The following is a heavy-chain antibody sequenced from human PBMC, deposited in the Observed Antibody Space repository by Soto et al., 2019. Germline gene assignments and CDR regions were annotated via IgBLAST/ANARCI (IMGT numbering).Heavy chain of an antibody. J-gene: IGHJ6*04. V-gene: IGHV3-33*01. CDR3: ARAVVRGFFVTVFYGLDV. CDR2: IGYDGSTA. D-gene: IGHD3-10*01. Sequence: QVQLVESGGGVVQPGGSLRLSGVASGFDFGSFAMQWVRRAPGKGLEWMGVIGYDGSTAYYADSVKGRFTISRDNSKNTLFLHLNSLSAEDTAVYFCARAVVRGFFVTVFYGLDVWGNGTTVPVSS. CDR1: GFDFGSFA.